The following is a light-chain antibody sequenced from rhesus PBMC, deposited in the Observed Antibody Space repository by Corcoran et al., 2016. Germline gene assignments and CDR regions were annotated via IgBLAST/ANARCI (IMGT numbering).Light chain of an antibody. V-gene: IGKV1-22*01. CDR3: QQYNSRPWT. Sequence: DIQMTQSPSSLSASVGDTVTITCRASQGISNWLAWYQQKPGKAPKVLIYKASTLQSGVPSRFSGRGSGTDVTLTISSLQSEDFATYYCQQYNSRPWTFGQGTKVEIK. CDR1: QGISNW. CDR2: KAS. J-gene: IGKJ1*01.